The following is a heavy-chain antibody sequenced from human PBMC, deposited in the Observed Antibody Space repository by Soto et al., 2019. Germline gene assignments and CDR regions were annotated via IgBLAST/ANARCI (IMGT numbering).Heavy chain of an antibody. J-gene: IGHJ4*02. CDR2: IYYSGST. CDR1: GXSISSGDYY. CDR3: ARHSSSRHTYFDY. V-gene: IGHV4-61*08. Sequence: ASETLSLTCTVSGXSISSGDYYWSWIRQPPGKGLEWIGYIYYSGSTNYNPSLKSRVTISVDTSKNQFSLKLSSVTAADTAVYYCARHSSSRHTYFDYWGQGTLVTVSS. D-gene: IGHD6-13*01.